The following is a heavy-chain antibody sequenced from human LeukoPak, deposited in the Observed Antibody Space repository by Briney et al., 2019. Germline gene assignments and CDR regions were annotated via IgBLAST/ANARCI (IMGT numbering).Heavy chain of an antibody. CDR2: ISASGGST. Sequence: LPGGSLRLSCAASGFTFSSSAMSWVRQVPGKGLEWVSGISASGGSTYYADSVRGRFTISRDNSKDTLYVQMNSLRDEDTAVYYCAKDQRRQSPHYLDSWGQGTLVTVSS. CDR3: AKDQRRQSPHYLDS. D-gene: IGHD6-25*01. V-gene: IGHV3-23*01. J-gene: IGHJ4*02. CDR1: GFTFSSSA.